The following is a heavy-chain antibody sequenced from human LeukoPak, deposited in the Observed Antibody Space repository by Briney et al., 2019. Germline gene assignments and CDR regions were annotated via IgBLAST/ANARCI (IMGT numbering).Heavy chain of an antibody. Sequence: SETLSLTCTVSGGSISSYYWSWIRQPAGKGLEWIGRIYTSGSTNYNPSLKGRVTMSVDTSKNQFSLKLSSVTAADTAVYYCARDHPGGSYYYYGMDVWGQGTTVTVSS. CDR3: ARDHPGGSYYYYGMDV. CDR2: IYTSGST. D-gene: IGHD1-14*01. V-gene: IGHV4-4*07. J-gene: IGHJ6*02. CDR1: GGSISSYY.